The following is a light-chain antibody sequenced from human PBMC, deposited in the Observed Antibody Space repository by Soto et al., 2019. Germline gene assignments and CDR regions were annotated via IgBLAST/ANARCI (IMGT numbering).Light chain of an antibody. CDR2: LAS. Sequence: DIQITHSPASLSASVLYRVTITCRASQSISNYLNWYQQKPGKAPELLIYLASSLQSGVPSRFSGSGSGTDFTLTISSLQPEDFATYYCQQSYSSPRTFGQGTKVDI. J-gene: IGKJ1*01. CDR3: QQSYSSPRT. V-gene: IGKV1-39*01. CDR1: QSISNY.